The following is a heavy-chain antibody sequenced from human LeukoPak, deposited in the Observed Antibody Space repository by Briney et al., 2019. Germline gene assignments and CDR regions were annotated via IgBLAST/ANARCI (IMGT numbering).Heavy chain of an antibody. CDR2: ISTIDGII. CDR3: AKASWGMDV. J-gene: IGHJ6*02. Sequence: GGSLRLSCAASGFTFSNYWMTWIRQPPGKPLECVSYISTIDGIIYYADSVKDRFTISRDNAKSSLFLQMNNLRAEDTAVYYCAKASWGMDVWGQGSSVIVS. V-gene: IGHV3-11*01. CDR1: GFTFSNYW.